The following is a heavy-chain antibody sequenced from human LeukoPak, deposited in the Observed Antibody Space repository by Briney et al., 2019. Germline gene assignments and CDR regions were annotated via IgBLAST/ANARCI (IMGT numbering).Heavy chain of an antibody. Sequence: GASVKVSCKASGYTFTGYYMHWVRQAPGQGLEWMGRISAYNGNTNYAQKLQGRVTMTTDTSTNTAYMDLRSLRSGDTAVYYCARDQGYCTSASCSIDYWGQGTLVTVSS. CDR2: ISAYNGNT. D-gene: IGHD2-2*01. CDR1: GYTFTGYY. V-gene: IGHV1-18*04. J-gene: IGHJ4*02. CDR3: ARDQGYCTSASCSIDY.